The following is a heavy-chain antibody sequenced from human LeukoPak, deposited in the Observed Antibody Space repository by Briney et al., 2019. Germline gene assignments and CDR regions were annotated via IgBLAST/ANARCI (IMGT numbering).Heavy chain of an antibody. J-gene: IGHJ4*02. CDR1: GFTFSSYS. V-gene: IGHV3-48*04. Sequence: PGGSLRLSCAASGFTFSSYSMNWVRQAPGKGLEWVSYISSSSSTIYYADSVKGRFTISRDNAKNSLYLQMNSLRAEDTAVYYCARKGKASGFDYWGQGTLVTVSS. CDR2: ISSSSSTI. D-gene: IGHD3-10*01. CDR3: ARKGKASGFDY.